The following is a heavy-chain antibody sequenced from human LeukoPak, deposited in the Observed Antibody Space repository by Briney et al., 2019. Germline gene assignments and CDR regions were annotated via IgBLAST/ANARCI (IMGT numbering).Heavy chain of an antibody. V-gene: IGHV3-74*01. CDR1: GFTLSNYW. Sequence: GGSLRLSCAASGFTLSNYWMHWVRQAPGKGLVWVSRINSDGSNINYADSVKGRFTISRDNAKNTLYLQTNSLRAEDTAVYYCARERITISNWFYPWGQGTLVTVSS. CDR2: INSDGSNI. CDR3: ARERITISNWFYP. J-gene: IGHJ5*02. D-gene: IGHD3-9*01.